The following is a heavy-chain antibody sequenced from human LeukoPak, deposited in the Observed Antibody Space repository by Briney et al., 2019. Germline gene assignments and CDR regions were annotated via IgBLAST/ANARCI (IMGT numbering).Heavy chain of an antibody. D-gene: IGHD3-3*01. CDR1: GGSFSGYY. Sequence: SETLSLTCAVYGGSFSGYYWSWIRQPPGKGLEWIGEINHSGSTNYNPSLKSRVTISVDTSKNHFSLKLSSLTAADTAVYYCARVFKGGEWLLRGLDNWGQGTLVIVSS. CDR2: INHSGST. CDR3: ARVFKGGEWLLRGLDN. J-gene: IGHJ4*02. V-gene: IGHV4-34*01.